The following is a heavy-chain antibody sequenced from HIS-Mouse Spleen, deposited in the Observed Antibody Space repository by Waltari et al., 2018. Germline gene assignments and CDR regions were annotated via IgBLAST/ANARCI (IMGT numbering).Heavy chain of an antibody. D-gene: IGHD3-10*01. V-gene: IGHV1-18*01. CDR3: AREGAHGYYGSGSYYDY. J-gene: IGHJ4*02. CDR2: IRAYNGNT. CDR1: GYTFTSYG. Sequence: QVQLALSGAEGKKPGASVKVSCMASGYTFTSYGISRVRQATGQGLEWMGWIRAYNGNTNYAQKPQGRVTMTTDTSTSTAYMELRSLRSDDTAVYYCAREGAHGYYGSGSYYDYWGQGTLVTVSS.